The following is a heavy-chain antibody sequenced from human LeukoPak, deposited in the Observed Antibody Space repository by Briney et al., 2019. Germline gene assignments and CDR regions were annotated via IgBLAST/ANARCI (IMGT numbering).Heavy chain of an antibody. V-gene: IGHV4-61*01. D-gene: IGHD6-13*01. CDR2: IYYSGST. Sequence: SETLSLTCTVSGYSITSAYYWGWIRQPPGKGLEWIGYIYYSGSTNYNPSLKSRVTISVDTSKNQFSLKLSSVTAADTAVYYCAGGIAAAGTGYWGQGTLVTVSS. J-gene: IGHJ4*02. CDR1: GYSITSAYY. CDR3: AGGIAAAGTGY.